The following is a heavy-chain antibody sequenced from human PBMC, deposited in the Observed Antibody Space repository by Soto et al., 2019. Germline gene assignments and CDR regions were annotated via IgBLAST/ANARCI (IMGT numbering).Heavy chain of an antibody. CDR1: GFTFSSYA. CDR2: ISGSGGST. D-gene: IGHD1-26*01. V-gene: IGHV3-23*01. CDR3: ARGRVVGAIPPFDY. J-gene: IGHJ4*02. Sequence: VGSLRLSCAASGFTFSSYAMSWVRQAPGKGLEWVSAISGSGGSTYYADSVKGRFTISRDNSKNSLYLQMNSLRAEDTALYYCARGRVVGAIPPFDYWGQGTLVTVS.